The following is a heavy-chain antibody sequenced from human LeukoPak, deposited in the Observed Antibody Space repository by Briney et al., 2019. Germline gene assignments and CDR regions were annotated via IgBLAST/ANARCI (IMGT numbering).Heavy chain of an antibody. Sequence: PGGSLTLSCAASGFTFSSYEMNWVRQAPGKGLEWVSYISSSGSTIYYADSVKGRFTISRDNAKNSLYLQMNSLRAEDTAVYYCARDFDVRYYYGMDVWGQGTTVTVSS. CDR3: ARDFDVRYYYGMDV. CDR2: ISSSGSTI. D-gene: IGHD3-9*01. CDR1: GFTFSSYE. V-gene: IGHV3-48*03. J-gene: IGHJ6*02.